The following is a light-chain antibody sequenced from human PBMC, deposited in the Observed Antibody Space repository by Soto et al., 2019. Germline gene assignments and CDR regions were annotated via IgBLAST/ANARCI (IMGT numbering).Light chain of an antibody. V-gene: IGKV1-27*01. J-gene: IGKJ5*01. Sequence: DIQMTQSPSSVSASVGDRVTITCRASQGISNYLAWYQQKPGKVPKLLIYAASTLHPGVPSRFRGSGSGTEFSFNITSLQPEDVATYYCQQYDDLPITFGQGTRLEIK. CDR2: AAS. CDR3: QQYDDLPIT. CDR1: QGISNY.